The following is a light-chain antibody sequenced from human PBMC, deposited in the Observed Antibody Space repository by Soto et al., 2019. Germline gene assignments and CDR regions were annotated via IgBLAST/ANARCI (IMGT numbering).Light chain of an antibody. CDR3: QQYDSYSYT. J-gene: IGKJ2*01. CDR1: QTIGNW. Sequence: IQMTQSPSTLSASVGDRVTITCRASQTIGNWLAWYQQKTGKAPKLLIYDASSLERGVPSRFSGSRSGTEFTLAISGLQPDDVATYYCQQYDSYSYTFGQGTKLEIK. CDR2: DAS. V-gene: IGKV1-5*01.